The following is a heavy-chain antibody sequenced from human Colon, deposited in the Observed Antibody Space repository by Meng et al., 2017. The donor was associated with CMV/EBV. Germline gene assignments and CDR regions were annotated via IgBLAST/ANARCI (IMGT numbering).Heavy chain of an antibody. J-gene: IGHJ4*02. CDR2: ITSSSGNII. Sequence: GGSLRLSCAASGFSFTNYEMNWVRQAPGKGLEWISYITSSSGNIIYYAESVKGRFTISRDNAKNSLYLQIDSLRGEDTAVYYCARERLGRGEGIDFWGQGTLVTVSS. CDR3: ARERLGRGEGIDF. CDR1: GFSFTNYE. V-gene: IGHV3-48*03. D-gene: IGHD3-10*01.